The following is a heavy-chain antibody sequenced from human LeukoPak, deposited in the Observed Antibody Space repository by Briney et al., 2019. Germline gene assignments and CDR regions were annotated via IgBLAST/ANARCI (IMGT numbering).Heavy chain of an antibody. CDR1: GFTFTNAW. V-gene: IGHV3-7*01. J-gene: IGHJ5*02. CDR3: ARELWFGDPNWFDP. Sequence: GGSLRLSCAASGFTFTNAWMNWVRQAPGKGLEWVANIKQDGSEKYYVDSVKGRFTISRDNAKNSLYLQMNSLRAEDTAVYYCARELWFGDPNWFDPWGQGTLVTVSS. D-gene: IGHD3-10*01. CDR2: IKQDGSEK.